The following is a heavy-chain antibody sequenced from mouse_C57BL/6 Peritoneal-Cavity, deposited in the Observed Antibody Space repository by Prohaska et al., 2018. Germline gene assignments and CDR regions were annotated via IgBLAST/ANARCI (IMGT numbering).Heavy chain of an antibody. CDR2: INPDSSTI. V-gene: IGHV4-1*01. CDR1: GIDFSRYW. CDR3: ARGGFLYAMDY. Sequence: EVKLLQSGGGLVQPGGSLKLSCAASGIDFSRYWLSWVRRAPGKGLEWIGEINPDSSTINYAPSLNDKFIISRDNAKNTLYLQMSKVRAEDTALYYCARGGFLYAMDYGGQGPSLTVSS. J-gene: IGHJ4*01.